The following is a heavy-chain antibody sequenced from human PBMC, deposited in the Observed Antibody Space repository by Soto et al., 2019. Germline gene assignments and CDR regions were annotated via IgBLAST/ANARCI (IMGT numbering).Heavy chain of an antibody. CDR3: EKEAAVPVPVFDY. D-gene: IGHD6-13*01. Sequence: PGGSLRLSCAASGITFSSYWMHWVRQAPGQGLVWVSRINRDETSTNYADSVKGRFTISRANAKNPLSLQMNSLRAEATAGAYREKEAAVPVPVFDYGGQRVLVTVS. J-gene: IGHJ4*02. CDR2: INRDETST. V-gene: IGHV3-74*01. CDR1: GITFSSYW.